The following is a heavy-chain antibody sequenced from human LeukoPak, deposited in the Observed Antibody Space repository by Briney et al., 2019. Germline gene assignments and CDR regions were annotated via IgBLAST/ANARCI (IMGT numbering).Heavy chain of an antibody. CDR3: ARGYSATYGRFDP. V-gene: IGHV4-59*01. CDR2: IYYTGNT. Sequence: SETLSLTCTVSGGSISSYYWSWIRQPPGKGLEWIGYIYYTGNTNYNPSLKSRVTISVDTSKNQFSLKLTSVTAAGTAVYFCARGYSATYGRFDPWGQGTLVTVSS. D-gene: IGHD1-26*01. J-gene: IGHJ5*02. CDR1: GGSISSYY.